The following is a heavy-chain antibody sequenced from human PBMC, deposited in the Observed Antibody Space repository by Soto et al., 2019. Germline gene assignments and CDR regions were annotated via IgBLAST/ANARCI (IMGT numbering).Heavy chain of an antibody. Sequence: GGSLRLSCAASGFTVSNNHMTLVRQAAGKGLELVSFVHGGGSTSYADSVKGRFTISRDNSKNTLYLQMDSLRAEDTAIYYCAGRLTTAASLDYWGRGTLVTVSS. CDR2: VHGGGST. D-gene: IGHD3-16*01. V-gene: IGHV3-53*01. J-gene: IGHJ4*02. CDR3: AGRLTTAASLDY. CDR1: GFTVSNNH.